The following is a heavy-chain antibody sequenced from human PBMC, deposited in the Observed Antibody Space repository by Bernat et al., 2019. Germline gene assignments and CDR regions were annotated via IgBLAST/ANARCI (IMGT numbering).Heavy chain of an antibody. CDR2: IYYSGST. CDR3: ARSKWELWVIDY. CDR1: GGSISSGGYY. V-gene: IGHV4-31*03. D-gene: IGHD1-26*01. Sequence: QVQLQESGPGLVKPSQTLSLTCTVSGGSISSGGYYWSWIRPHPGKGLEWIGYIYYSGSTYYNPSLKSRVTISVDTSKNQFSLKLSSVTAADTAVYYCARSKWELWVIDYWGQGTLVTVSS. J-gene: IGHJ4*02.